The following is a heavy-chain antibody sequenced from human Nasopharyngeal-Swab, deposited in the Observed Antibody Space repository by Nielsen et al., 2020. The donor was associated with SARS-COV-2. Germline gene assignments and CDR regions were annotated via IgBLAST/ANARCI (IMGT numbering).Heavy chain of an antibody. CDR1: GFTFSNYD. Sequence: GGSLRLSCTASGFTFSNYDIHWLRQTPGKGLEWVAVMWYAGSSERYADSVKGRFTISRDISKNTLYLQMNSLRAEDTAVYYCARESGVSSTSPFDCWGRGTLVTVSS. CDR2: MWYAGSSE. D-gene: IGHD2-2*01. V-gene: IGHV3-33*01. CDR3: ARESGVSSTSPFDC. J-gene: IGHJ4*02.